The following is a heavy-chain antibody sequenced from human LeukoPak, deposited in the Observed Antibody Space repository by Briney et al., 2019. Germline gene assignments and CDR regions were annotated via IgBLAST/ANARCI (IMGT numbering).Heavy chain of an antibody. V-gene: IGHV6-1*01. CDR3: ARGGSSVVTYFDY. D-gene: IGHD4-23*01. Sequence: SQTLSLTCAIPGDSVSSSIAAWNWIRQSPWGGLEWLGRTYYRSKWFNDYAPSVKSRITINPDTSKNQFSLQLNSVTPEDTAVYYCARGGSSVVTYFDYWGQGTLVTVSS. J-gene: IGHJ4*02. CDR1: GDSVSSSIAA. CDR2: TYYRSKWFN.